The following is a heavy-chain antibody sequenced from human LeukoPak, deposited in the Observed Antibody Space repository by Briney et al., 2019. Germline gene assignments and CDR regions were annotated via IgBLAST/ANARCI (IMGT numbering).Heavy chain of an antibody. J-gene: IGHJ4*02. Sequence: SGGSLGLSCAASGFTFSDHFLDWVRQAPGKGLEWVGRTRNKANSYITEYAASVKGRFTISRDDSKNSLYLQMSSLKTDDTAMYYCASIRGTFGYWGQGTLVTVSS. CDR2: TRNKANSYIT. CDR1: GFTFSDHF. CDR3: ASIRGTFGY. D-gene: IGHD1-26*01. V-gene: IGHV3-72*01.